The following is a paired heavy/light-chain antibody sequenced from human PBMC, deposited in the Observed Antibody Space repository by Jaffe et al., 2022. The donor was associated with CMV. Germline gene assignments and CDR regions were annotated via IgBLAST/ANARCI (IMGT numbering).Light chain of an antibody. CDR3: QQYLSTPLS. Sequence: DIVMTQSPDSLAVSLGERATINCKTSQSVLHSSNNKNYLGWYQQKPGQPPKLLIYWASTRESGVPDRFSGSGSGTDFTLTIGSLQAEDVAIYYCQQYLSTPLSFGGGTKVEIK. V-gene: IGKV4-1*01. CDR2: WAS. CDR1: QSVLHSSNNKNY. J-gene: IGKJ4*01.
Heavy chain of an antibody. D-gene: IGHD2-2*01. CDR3: ARDFLDTKEHWFDS. Sequence: QVQLVQSGAEVKKPGASVKVSCKASGYTFVNYCLHWVRQAPGQGLEWMGVIVPSGGDTIYAQKFQGRVTMTRDTSTNTVYMDLSSLRSEDTAVYYCARDFLDTKEHWFDSWGQGTLVTVSS. CDR2: IVPSGGDT. J-gene: IGHJ5*01. V-gene: IGHV1-46*01. CDR1: GYTFVNYC.